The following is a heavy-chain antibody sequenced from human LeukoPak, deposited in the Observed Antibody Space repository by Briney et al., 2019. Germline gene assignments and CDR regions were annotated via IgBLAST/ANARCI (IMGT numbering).Heavy chain of an antibody. CDR3: AKDLAAQDP. CDR2: ISRDSDIR. D-gene: IGHD6-6*01. V-gene: IGHV3-48*01. CDR1: GFIFGRDS. J-gene: IGHJ5*02. Sequence: GGSLRLSCAASGFIFGRDSMNWVRQAPGRGLEWISYISRDSDIRYYADSVRGRFHISRDNARNSLYLQMNSLRAEDTAVYYCAKDLAAQDPWGQGTLVTVSS.